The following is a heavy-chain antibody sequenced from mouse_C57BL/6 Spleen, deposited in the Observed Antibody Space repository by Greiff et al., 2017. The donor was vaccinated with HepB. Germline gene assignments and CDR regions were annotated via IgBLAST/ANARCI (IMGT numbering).Heavy chain of an antibody. CDR1: GYTFTDYY. V-gene: IGHV1-26*01. J-gene: IGHJ4*01. D-gene: IGHD2-4*01. Sequence: EVQLQQSGPELVKPGASVKISCKASGYTFTDYYMNWVKQSHGKSLEWIGDINPNNGGTSYNQKFKGKATLTVDKSSSTAYMELRSLTSEDSAVYYCARYDYDVDYAMDYWGQGTSGTVSS. CDR2: INPNNGGT. CDR3: ARYDYDVDYAMDY.